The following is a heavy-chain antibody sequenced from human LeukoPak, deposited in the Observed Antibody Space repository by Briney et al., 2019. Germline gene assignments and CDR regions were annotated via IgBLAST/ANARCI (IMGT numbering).Heavy chain of an antibody. D-gene: IGHD4-17*01. CDR1: GGSISSYYW. Sequence: TLSLTCTVSGGSISSYYWSWIRQPPGKALEWLALIDWDDDKYYSTSLKTRLTISKDTSKNQVVLTMTNMDPVDTATYYCARYLYGDSASYFDYWGQGTLVTVSS. CDR2: IDWDDDK. V-gene: IGHV2-70*18. CDR3: ARYLYGDSASYFDY. J-gene: IGHJ4*02.